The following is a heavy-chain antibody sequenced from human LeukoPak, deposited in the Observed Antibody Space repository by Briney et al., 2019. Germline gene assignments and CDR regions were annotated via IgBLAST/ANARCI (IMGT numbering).Heavy chain of an antibody. CDR2: ICSGGST. CDR3: ASEDYGDYVAVY. Sequence: PGGSLRLSCAASGFTVSSNYMSWVRQAPGKGLEWVSVICSGGSTYYADSVKGRFTISRDNSKNTLYLQMNSLRAEDTAVYYCASEDYGDYVAVYWGQGTLVTVSS. CDR1: GFTVSSNY. V-gene: IGHV3-53*01. D-gene: IGHD4-17*01. J-gene: IGHJ4*02.